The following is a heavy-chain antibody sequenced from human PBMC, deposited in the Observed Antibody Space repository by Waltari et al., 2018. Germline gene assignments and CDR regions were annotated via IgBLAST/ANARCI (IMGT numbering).Heavy chain of an antibody. CDR2: IYYSGGT. V-gene: IGHV4-39*01. D-gene: IGHD5-18*01. J-gene: IGHJ5*02. Sequence: QLQLQESGPGLVKPSETLSLTCTVSGGSISSSSYYWGWIRQPPGKGREWIGSIYYSGGTSYNPSLKSRVTISVDTSKNQFSLKLSSVTAADTAVYYCARQGYSYGFGWFDPWGQGTLVTVSS. CDR3: ARQGYSYGFGWFDP. CDR1: GGSISSSSYY.